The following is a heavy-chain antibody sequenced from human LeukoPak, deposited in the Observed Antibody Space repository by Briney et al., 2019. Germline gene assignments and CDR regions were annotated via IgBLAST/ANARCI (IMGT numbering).Heavy chain of an antibody. Sequence: GGSLRLSCEASGFTFSSNAMSWVRQAPGKGLEWVSGIGSDVRTHYADSVKGRFTISRDNSKNAVYLQMNSLRAEDTAVYYCAKDLIGWSFDYWGQGTLVTVSS. D-gene: IGHD2-15*01. J-gene: IGHJ4*02. CDR2: IGSDVRT. CDR1: GFTFSSNA. CDR3: AKDLIGWSFDY. V-gene: IGHV3-23*01.